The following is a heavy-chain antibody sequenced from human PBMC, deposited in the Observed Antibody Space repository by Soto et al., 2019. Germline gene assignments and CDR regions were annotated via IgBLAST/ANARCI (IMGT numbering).Heavy chain of an antibody. CDR3: ARVLPEFGGYYYYGMDV. CDR1: GFTFTSYF. Sequence: ASVKVSCKASGFTFTSYFMHWVRQAPGQRLEWMGWINAGNGNTKYSQKFQGRVTITRDTSASTAYMELSSLRSEDTAVYYCARVLPEFGGYYYYGMDVWGQGTTVTVSS. D-gene: IGHD3-10*01. CDR2: INAGNGNT. V-gene: IGHV1-3*01. J-gene: IGHJ6*02.